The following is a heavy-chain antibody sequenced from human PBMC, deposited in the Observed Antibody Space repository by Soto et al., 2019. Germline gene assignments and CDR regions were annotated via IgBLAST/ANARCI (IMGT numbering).Heavy chain of an antibody. CDR1: GFTFSGYA. CDR2: INESGSSK. D-gene: IGHD3-3*01. V-gene: IGHV3-23*01. J-gene: IGHJ6*02. Sequence: GSLRLSCAASGFTFSGYAMTWVRQAPGKGLQWVSSINESGSSKYYADAVKGRFTISRDNAKNSLYLQMNSLRAEDTAVYYCARTPQSGYDFHVWGQGTTVTVSS. CDR3: ARTPQSGYDFHV.